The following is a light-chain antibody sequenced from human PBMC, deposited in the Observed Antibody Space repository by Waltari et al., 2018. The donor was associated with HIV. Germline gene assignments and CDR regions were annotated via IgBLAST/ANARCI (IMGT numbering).Light chain of an antibody. Sequence: QSVLTQPPPVSGAPGQRVTISCTATSSNRGAGVGLAWYQHLPGTAPKLLIYGNINRPSGVPDRFSGSKSGTSASLAITGLQAEDEADYHCQSYDSNLSGWVFGGGTKLTVL. CDR1: SSNRGAGVG. V-gene: IGLV1-40*01. CDR2: GNI. J-gene: IGLJ3*02. CDR3: QSYDSNLSGWV.